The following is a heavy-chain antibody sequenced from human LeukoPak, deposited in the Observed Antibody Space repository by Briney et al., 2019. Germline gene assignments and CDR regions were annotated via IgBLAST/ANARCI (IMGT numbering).Heavy chain of an antibody. J-gene: IGHJ6*04. CDR2: IIPIVGTA. CDR3: ARGEQLRYFDSSLDYYYYYGMDV. D-gene: IGHD3-9*01. V-gene: IGHV1-69*06. CDR1: GGTFSNYA. Sequence: ASVKVSCKASGGTFSNYAISWVRQARGQGLEWMGGIIPIVGTANYAQRFQGRVTITADKSTSTAYMELSSLRSEDTAVYYCARGEQLRYFDSSLDYYYYYGMDVWGKGTTVTVSS.